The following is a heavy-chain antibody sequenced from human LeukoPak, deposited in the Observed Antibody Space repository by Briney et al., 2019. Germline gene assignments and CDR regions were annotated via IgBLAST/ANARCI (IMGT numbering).Heavy chain of an antibody. V-gene: IGHV3-48*03. CDR1: GFTFSSYG. D-gene: IGHD3-22*01. Sequence: AGGSLILSCAASGFTFSSYGINWVRQAPGKGLEWVSYISTSGTNMYYADSVRGRFTIPRDNAKKSLYLHVNSLRAEDTAVYYCARFDTSGYHYFDYWGQGTLVTVSS. J-gene: IGHJ4*02. CDR2: ISTSGTNM. CDR3: ARFDTSGYHYFDY.